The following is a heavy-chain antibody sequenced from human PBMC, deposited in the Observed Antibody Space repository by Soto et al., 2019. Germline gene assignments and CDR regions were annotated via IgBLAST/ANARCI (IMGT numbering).Heavy chain of an antibody. CDR1: GYTFTSYD. D-gene: IGHD2-15*01. J-gene: IGHJ6*03. V-gene: IGHV1-8*01. Sequence: GASVKVSCKASGYTFTSYDINWVRQATGQGLEWMGWMNPNSGNTGYAQKFQGRVTMTRNTSISTAYMELSSLRSEDTAVYYCARRVVWTDDPRYCSGGSCDHRLGYYYYYYMDVWGKGNTVTVSS. CDR2: MNPNSGNT. CDR3: ARRVVWTDDPRYCSGGSCDHRLGYYYYYYMDV.